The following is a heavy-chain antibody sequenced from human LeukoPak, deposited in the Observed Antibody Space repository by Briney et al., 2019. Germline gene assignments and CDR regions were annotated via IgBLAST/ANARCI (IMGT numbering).Heavy chain of an antibody. V-gene: IGHV1-2*02. J-gene: IGHJ6*03. D-gene: IGHD1-1*01. CDR1: GSTFTGYY. CDR2: INPNSGGT. Sequence: ASVKVSCKASGSTFTGYYMHWVRQAPGQGLEWMGWINPNSGGTNYAQKFQGRVTMTRDTSISTAYMELSRLRFDDTAVYYCARVILYGSSHWNDWFAYYMDVWGKGTTVTVSS. CDR3: ARVILYGSSHWNDWFAYYMDV.